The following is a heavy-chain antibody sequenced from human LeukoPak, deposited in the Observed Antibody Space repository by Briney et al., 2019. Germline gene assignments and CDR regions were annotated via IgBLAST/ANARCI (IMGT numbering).Heavy chain of an antibody. V-gene: IGHV4-39*01. CDR2: IYYSGST. Sequence: PSETLSLTCTVSGGSISSSSYYWAWIRQPPGKGLEWVGSIYYSGSTYYNPSLESRVTISVDTSKNQFSLKLRPVTAADTAIYYCARRVPYLDYWGQGTLVTVSS. CDR1: GGSISSSSYY. CDR3: ARRVPYLDY. J-gene: IGHJ4*02. D-gene: IGHD3-10*01.